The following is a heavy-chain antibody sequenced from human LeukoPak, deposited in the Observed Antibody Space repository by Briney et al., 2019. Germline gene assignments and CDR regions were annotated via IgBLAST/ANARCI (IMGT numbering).Heavy chain of an antibody. J-gene: IGHJ6*02. D-gene: IGHD2-2*01. V-gene: IGHV1-69*04. CDR1: GGTFSSYA. Sequence: ASVKVSCKASGGTFSSYAISWVRQAPGQGLEWMGRIIPILGIANYAQKFQGRVTITADKSTSTAYMELSSLRSEDTAVYYCARGPVSTHGPYYYYYGMDVWGQGTTVTVSS. CDR2: IIPILGIA. CDR3: ARGPVSTHGPYYYYYGMDV.